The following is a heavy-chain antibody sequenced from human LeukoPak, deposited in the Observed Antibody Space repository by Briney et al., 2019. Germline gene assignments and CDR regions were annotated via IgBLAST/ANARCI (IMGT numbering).Heavy chain of an antibody. D-gene: IGHD3-9*01. J-gene: IGHJ3*02. CDR2: ITSDGSSA. CDR3: ARGSYYDILTGYYSLGNDAFDI. CDR1: GFTFSIYW. V-gene: IGHV3-74*01. Sequence: GGSLRLSCAASGFTFSIYWMHWVRQAPGKGLVWVSRITSDGSSASYADSVKGRFTISRDNAKSTLYLQMNSLRDEDTAVYYCARGSYYDILTGYYSLGNDAFDIWGQGTMVTVSS.